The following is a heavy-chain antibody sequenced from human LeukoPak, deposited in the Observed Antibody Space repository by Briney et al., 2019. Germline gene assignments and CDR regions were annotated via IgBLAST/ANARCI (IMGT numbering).Heavy chain of an antibody. V-gene: IGHV1-2*02. J-gene: IGHJ3*02. CDR3: ARCTSGSCLAFDI. CDR1: GYTFTGYY. CDR2: INPNSGGT. D-gene: IGHD2-15*01. Sequence: ASVKLSCKASGYTFTGYYMHWVRQAPGQGLEWMGWINPNSGGTNYAQKFQGRVTMTRDTSISTAYMELSRLRSDDTAVYYCARCTSGSCLAFDIWGQGTMVTVSS.